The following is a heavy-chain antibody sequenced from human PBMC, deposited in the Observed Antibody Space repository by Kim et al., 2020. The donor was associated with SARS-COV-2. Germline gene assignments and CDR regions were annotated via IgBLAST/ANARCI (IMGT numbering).Heavy chain of an antibody. D-gene: IGHD6-6*01. CDR3: GIAARRHNWFDP. J-gene: IGHJ5*02. V-gene: IGHV1-69*01. Sequence: NYAQKFQGRVTITADESTSTAYMELSSLRSEDTAVYYCGIAARRHNWFDPWGQGTLVTVSS.